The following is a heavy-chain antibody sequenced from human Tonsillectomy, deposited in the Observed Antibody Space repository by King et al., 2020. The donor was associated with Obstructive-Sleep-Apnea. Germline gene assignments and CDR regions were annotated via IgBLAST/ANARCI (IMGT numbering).Heavy chain of an antibody. CDR1: GFTFISYS. V-gene: IGHV3-21*01. CDR2: ISSSSRDI. D-gene: IGHD6-13*01. CDR3: VRDVGSRWFNAFDI. J-gene: IGHJ3*02. Sequence: VQLVESGGGLVKPGGSLRLSCAASGFTFISYSMKWVRQAPGKGLEWVSSISSSSRDIYYADSVKGRFTISRDNAKNSLYLQMNSLRAEDTAVYYCVRDVGSRWFNAFDIWGQGTMVTVSS.